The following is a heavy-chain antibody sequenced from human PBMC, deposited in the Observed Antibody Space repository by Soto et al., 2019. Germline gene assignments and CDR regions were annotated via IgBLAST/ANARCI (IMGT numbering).Heavy chain of an antibody. J-gene: IGHJ6*02. D-gene: IGHD6-13*01. CDR1: GGSISTYY. V-gene: IGHV4-4*07. CDR3: ARYSSNWFQTEGMDV. Sequence: SETLSLTCTVSGGSISTYYWSWIRQPAGKGLEWIGRIDTSGNTTYSPSLKSRVTMSVDTSKKQFSLKLTSVTAADTAVYYCARYSSNWFQTEGMDVWGQGTTVTVSS. CDR2: IDTSGNT.